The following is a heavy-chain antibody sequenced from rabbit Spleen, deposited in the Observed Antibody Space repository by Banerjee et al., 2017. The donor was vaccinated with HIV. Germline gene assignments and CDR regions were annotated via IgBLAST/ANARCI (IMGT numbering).Heavy chain of an antibody. V-gene: IGHV1S45*01. Sequence: QEQLVESGGGLVQPQGSLTVTCTASGFSFSSSYYMCWVRQAPGKGLESIACIYGNSGVSTWYANWAKGRFTISKTSSTTVTLQVTGLTAADTATYFCARGSAAMTMVIIGFYLNLWGQGTLAPS. CDR2: IYGNSGVST. J-gene: IGHJ4*01. D-gene: IGHD2-1*01. CDR1: GFSFSSSYY. CDR3: ARGSAAMTMVIIGFYLNL.